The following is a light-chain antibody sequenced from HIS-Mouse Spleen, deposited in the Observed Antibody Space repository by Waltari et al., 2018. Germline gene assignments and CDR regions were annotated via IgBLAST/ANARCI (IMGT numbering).Light chain of an antibody. CDR2: EDS. Sequence: SYELTQPPSVSVYPGQTARITCSGETLPKKYAYWYQQKSGQAPVLVIYEDSKPPSGIPERFSGSSSGTMATLTISGAQVEDEADYYCYSTDSSGNHRVFGGGTKLTVL. J-gene: IGLJ2*01. V-gene: IGLV3-10*01. CDR3: YSTDSSGNHRV. CDR1: TLPKKY.